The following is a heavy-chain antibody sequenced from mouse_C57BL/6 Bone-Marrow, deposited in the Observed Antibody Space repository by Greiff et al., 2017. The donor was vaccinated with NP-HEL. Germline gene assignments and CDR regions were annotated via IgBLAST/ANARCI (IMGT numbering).Heavy chain of an antibody. V-gene: IGHV2-9-1*01. D-gene: IGHD2-3*01. CDR2: IWTGGGT. CDR1: GFSLTSYA. Sequence: VMLVESGPGLVAPSQSLSITCTVSGFSLTSYAISWVRQPPGKGLEWLGVIWTGGGTNYNSALKSRLSISKDNSKSQVFLKMNSLQTDDTARYYCARKGYDGYYYAMVYWGQGTSVTVSS. J-gene: IGHJ4*01. CDR3: ARKGYDGYYYAMVY.